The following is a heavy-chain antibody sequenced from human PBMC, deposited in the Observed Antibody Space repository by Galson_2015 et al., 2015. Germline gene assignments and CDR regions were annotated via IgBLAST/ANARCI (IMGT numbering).Heavy chain of an antibody. CDR3: ARGLGSTNKRDHRFDS. J-gene: IGHJ5*01. CDR2: IRSVSSSI. Sequence: SLRISCAASGFIFGTQSMNWVRQAPGKGLEWVSYIRSVSSSINYADSVKGRFTIYRDNAQNSLYLQMNNLRDEDTAVYYCARGLGSTNKRDHRFDSWGQGTLVTVSS. V-gene: IGHV3-48*02. D-gene: IGHD3-10*01. CDR1: GFIFGTQS.